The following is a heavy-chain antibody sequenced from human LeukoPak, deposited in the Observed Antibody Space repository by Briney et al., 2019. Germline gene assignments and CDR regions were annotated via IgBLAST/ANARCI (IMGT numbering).Heavy chain of an antibody. CDR3: ARTDSVPAGDYHYWYMDV. CDR2: IKPNSGDT. V-gene: IGHV1-2*02. J-gene: IGHJ6*03. CDR1: GFTLTDY. Sequence: GASVKVSCKASGFTLTDYIHWARQDPRPGLQWMGWIKPNSGDTDYAQKFQGRVTMTRDTSISTVYMELSSLRSDDTAVYYCARTDSVPAGDYHYWYMDVWGKGTTVTVSS. D-gene: IGHD2-2*01.